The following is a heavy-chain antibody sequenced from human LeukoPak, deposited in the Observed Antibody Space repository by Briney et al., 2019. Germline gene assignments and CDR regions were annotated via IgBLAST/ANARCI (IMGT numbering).Heavy chain of an antibody. CDR1: GGSISSGSYY. CDR3: ARSPGYSSSWYPEIYYYYYGMDV. V-gene: IGHV4-61*01. J-gene: IGHJ6*02. Sequence: SETLSLTCTVSGGSISSGSYYWSWIRQPPGKGLEWIGYTYYSGSTNYNPSLKSRVTISVDTSKNQFSLKLSSVTAADTAVYYCARSPGYSSSWYPEIYYYYYGMDVWGQGTTVTVSS. D-gene: IGHD6-13*01. CDR2: TYYSGST.